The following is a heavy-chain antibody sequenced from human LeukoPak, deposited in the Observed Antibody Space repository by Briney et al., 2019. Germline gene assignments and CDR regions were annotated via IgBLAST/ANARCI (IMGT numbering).Heavy chain of an antibody. Sequence: SETLSLTCAVYGGSFSGYYWSWIRQPPGKGLEWIGEINHSGSTYYNPSLKSRVTISVDTSKNQFSLKLSSVTAADTAVYYCATHSSGWSYYYYGMDVWGQGTTVTVSS. D-gene: IGHD6-19*01. CDR2: INHSGST. CDR3: ATHSSGWSYYYYGMDV. J-gene: IGHJ6*02. V-gene: IGHV4-34*01. CDR1: GGSFSGYY.